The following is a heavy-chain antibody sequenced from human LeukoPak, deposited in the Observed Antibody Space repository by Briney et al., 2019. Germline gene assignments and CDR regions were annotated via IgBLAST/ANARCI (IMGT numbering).Heavy chain of an antibody. D-gene: IGHD3-9*01. V-gene: IGHV1-8*01. Sequence: ASVKVSCKASGYTFTSYDINWVRQATGQGLEWMGWMNPNSGNTGYAQKFQGRVTMTRNTSISTAYMELRSLRSEATAVYYCARGRPYDITRTYRYFDLWGRGTLVTVSS. CDR1: GYTFTSYD. CDR3: ARGRPYDITRTYRYFDL. CDR2: MNPNSGNT. J-gene: IGHJ2*01.